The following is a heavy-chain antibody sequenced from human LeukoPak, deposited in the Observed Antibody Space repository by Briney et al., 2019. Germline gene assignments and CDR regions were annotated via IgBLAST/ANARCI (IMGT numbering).Heavy chain of an antibody. CDR3: ARPGNCTNGVCYSNYYYYMDV. CDR1: GYSFTSYW. J-gene: IGHJ6*03. CDR2: IYPDDSDT. V-gene: IGHV5-51*01. D-gene: IGHD2-8*01. Sequence: GESLKISCKGSGYSFTSYWIGWVRQMPGKGLGWMGIIYPDDSDTRYSPSFEGQVIISVDKSISTAYLQWSSLKASDTATYYCARPGNCTNGVCYSNYYYYMDVWGKGTTVTVSS.